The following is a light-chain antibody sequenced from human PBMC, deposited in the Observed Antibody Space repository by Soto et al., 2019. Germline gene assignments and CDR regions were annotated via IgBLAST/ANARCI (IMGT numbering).Light chain of an antibody. CDR3: QQYNTWSPYT. CDR1: RSVGSN. V-gene: IGKV3-15*01. CDR2: DAS. J-gene: IGKJ2*01. Sequence: EIVMTQSPATLSVSPGERVTLSCRASRSVGSNLAWYQQKPGQAPRLLIYDASTRATGLPARFSGSGSGTDFTLTIINLQSEDFAVYYCQQYNTWSPYTFGPGTKVDIK.